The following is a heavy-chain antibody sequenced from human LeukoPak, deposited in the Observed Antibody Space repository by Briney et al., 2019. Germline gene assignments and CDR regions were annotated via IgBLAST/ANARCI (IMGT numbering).Heavy chain of an antibody. CDR2: IGAYNGNT. Sequence: ASVKVSCKASGYTFKNYGVTWVRQAPGQGLEWMGWIGAYNGNTNYAQILQGRVTLSTDTSTSTAYMELRSLRSDDTAVYYCARGGYSYGYMGYSDYWGQGTLVTVSS. CDR3: ARGGYSYGYMGYSDY. D-gene: IGHD5-18*01. V-gene: IGHV1-18*01. J-gene: IGHJ4*02. CDR1: GYTFKNYG.